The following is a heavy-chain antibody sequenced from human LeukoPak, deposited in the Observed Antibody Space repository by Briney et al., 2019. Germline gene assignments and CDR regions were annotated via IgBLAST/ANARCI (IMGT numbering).Heavy chain of an antibody. CDR1: GFTFRSYA. D-gene: IGHD1-26*01. Sequence: GGPRRLSCEASGFTFRSYAMSWARQAPGKGLEWVSEISGSGGSTYYADSVKGRFTISRDNSKNTLYLQMNSLRAEDTAVYYCAKVSGNYALDYWGQGTLVTVSS. CDR3: AKVSGNYALDY. J-gene: IGHJ4*02. V-gene: IGHV3-23*01. CDR2: ISGSGGST.